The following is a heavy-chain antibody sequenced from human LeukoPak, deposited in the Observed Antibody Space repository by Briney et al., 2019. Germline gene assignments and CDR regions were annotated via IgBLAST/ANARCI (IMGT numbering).Heavy chain of an antibody. CDR2: IIPIFGTA. V-gene: IGHV1-69*13. D-gene: IGHD4-17*01. CDR3: ARDRYGDYGNAFDI. J-gene: IGHJ3*02. CDR1: GGTFSSYA. Sequence: SVNVSCKASGGTFSSYAISWVRQAPGQGLEWVGGIIPIFGTANYAQKFQGRVTITADESTSTAYMELSSLRSEDTAVYYCARDRYGDYGNAFDIWGQGTMVTVSS.